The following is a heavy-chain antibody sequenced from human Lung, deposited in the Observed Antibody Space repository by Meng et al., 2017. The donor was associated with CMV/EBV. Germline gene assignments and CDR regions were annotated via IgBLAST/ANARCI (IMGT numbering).Heavy chain of an antibody. CDR1: GFTFSSYG. Sequence: GGSLRLSCAASGFTFSSYGMHWVRQAPGKGLEWVAIIWYDGSNKYYADSVKGRFTISRDNPRNTLYLQMNSLRAEDTAVYYCAKGGNSVLGIDYWGQGNLVTVDS. V-gene: IGHV3-33*06. CDR3: AKGGNSVLGIDY. D-gene: IGHD3-16*01. J-gene: IGHJ4*02. CDR2: IWYDGSNK.